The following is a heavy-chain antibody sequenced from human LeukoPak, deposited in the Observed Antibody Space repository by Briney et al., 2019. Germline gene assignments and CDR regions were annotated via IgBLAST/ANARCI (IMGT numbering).Heavy chain of an antibody. CDR3: WVPATAGEADY. Sequence: GGTLRLSCAASGFTFSSYGMSWVRQAPGMGLVWVSRINSDGTITNYADSVKGRFTISRDNVKSTLYLQMNSLTAEDTAVYYCWVPATAGEADYWGQGTLVTVSS. V-gene: IGHV3-74*01. CDR2: INSDGTIT. D-gene: IGHD3-16*01. J-gene: IGHJ4*02. CDR1: GFTFSSYG.